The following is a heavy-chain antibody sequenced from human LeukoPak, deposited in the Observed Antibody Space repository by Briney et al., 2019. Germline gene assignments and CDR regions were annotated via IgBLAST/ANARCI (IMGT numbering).Heavy chain of an antibody. CDR3: ASRYCSGGSCYSELYGMDV. D-gene: IGHD2-15*01. Sequence: SVTLSCKASAGTFSTYAISWVRHAPAQGLEWMGTIIPIFGIANYAQKFQGRVTITADKSTSTAYMELSSLRSEDTAVYYCASRYCSGGSCYSELYGMDVWGQGTTVTVSS. CDR2: IIPIFGIA. V-gene: IGHV1-69*04. CDR1: AGTFSTYA. J-gene: IGHJ6*01.